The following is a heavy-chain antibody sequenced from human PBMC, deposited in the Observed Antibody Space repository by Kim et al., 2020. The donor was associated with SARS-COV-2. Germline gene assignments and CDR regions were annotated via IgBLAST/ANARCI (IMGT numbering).Heavy chain of an antibody. CDR3: ARGVTPTYSSSHLGWFDP. CDR2: IIPIFGTA. Sequence: SVKVSCKASGGTFSSYAISWVRQAPGQGLEWMGGIIPIFGTANYAQKFQGRVTITADESTSTAYMELSSLRSEDTAVYYCARGVTPTYSSSHLGWFDPWGQGTLVTVSS. V-gene: IGHV1-69*13. D-gene: IGHD6-6*01. CDR1: GGTFSSYA. J-gene: IGHJ5*02.